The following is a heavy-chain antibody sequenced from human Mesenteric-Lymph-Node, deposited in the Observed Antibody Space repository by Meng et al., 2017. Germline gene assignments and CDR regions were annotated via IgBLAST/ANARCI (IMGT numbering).Heavy chain of an antibody. CDR2: SYYTGRT. CDR3: AKGSRLTGAFDI. J-gene: IGHJ3*02. V-gene: IGHV4-59*01. CDR1: GGSINNYF. Sequence: GSLRLSCTVSGGSINNYFWSWIRQPPGKGLEWIGSSYYTGRTNYNPSVQSRVTISLDTSKNQFSLSLSSVTAVDTALYFCAKGSRLTGAFDIWGQGTMVTVSS. D-gene: IGHD1-1*01.